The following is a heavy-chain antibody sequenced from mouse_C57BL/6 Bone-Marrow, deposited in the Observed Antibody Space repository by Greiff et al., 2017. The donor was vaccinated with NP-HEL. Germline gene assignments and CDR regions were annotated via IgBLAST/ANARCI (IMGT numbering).Heavy chain of an antibody. Sequence: QVQLQQPGAELVKPGASVKMSCKASGYTFTSYWITWVKQRPGQGLEWIGDIYPGSGSTNYNEKFKSKATLTVDTSSSTAYMQLSSLTSEDSAVYYCASCFGYYVNFDYWGQGTTLTVSS. CDR2: IYPGSGST. V-gene: IGHV1-55*01. CDR3: ASCFGYYVNFDY. J-gene: IGHJ2*01. CDR1: GYTFTSYW. D-gene: IGHD2-3*01.